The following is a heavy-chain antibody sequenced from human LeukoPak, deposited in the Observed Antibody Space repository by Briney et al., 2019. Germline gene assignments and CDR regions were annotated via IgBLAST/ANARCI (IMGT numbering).Heavy chain of an antibody. CDR3: ARRGGSSSGNYYYYYMDV. D-gene: IGHD6-6*01. J-gene: IGHJ6*03. CDR1: GGTFSSYA. Sequence: SVKVSCKASGGTFSSYAISWARQAPGQGLEWMEGIIPIFGTANYAQKFQGRVTITADESTSTAYMELSSLRSEDTAVYYCARRGGSSSGNYYYYYMDVWGKGTTVTVSS. CDR2: IIPIFGTA. V-gene: IGHV1-69*01.